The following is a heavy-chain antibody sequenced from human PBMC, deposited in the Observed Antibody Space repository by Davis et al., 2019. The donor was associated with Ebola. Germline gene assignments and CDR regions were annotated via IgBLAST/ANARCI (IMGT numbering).Heavy chain of an antibody. CDR3: ARLGVDGYSYYFDY. CDR2: IYPGDSDT. J-gene: IGHJ4*02. CDR1: GYSFTSYW. D-gene: IGHD5-24*01. Sequence: GESLKISCTGSGYSFTSYWIGWVRQMPGKGLEWMGIIYPGDSDTRYRPSLQGQVTISADNSSSTAYLQWSSLKASDTAVYYCARLGVDGYSYYFDYWGQGTLVTVSS. V-gene: IGHV5-51*01.